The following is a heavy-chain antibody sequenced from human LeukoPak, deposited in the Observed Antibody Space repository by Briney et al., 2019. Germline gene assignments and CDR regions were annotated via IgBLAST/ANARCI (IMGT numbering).Heavy chain of an antibody. J-gene: IGHJ4*02. CDR2: INSDGSHT. Sequence: GGSLRLSCAASGFNFSSHWMHWVRQPPGNGLVWVSRINSDGSHTTYANSTKGRFTISRDNAKNTLYLQRNRLRAEDTSVYSCVRASGTDSSGYVEIDFWGQGTLVTVSS. D-gene: IGHD3-22*01. V-gene: IGHV3-74*01. CDR1: GFNFSSHW. CDR3: VRASGTDSSGYVEIDF.